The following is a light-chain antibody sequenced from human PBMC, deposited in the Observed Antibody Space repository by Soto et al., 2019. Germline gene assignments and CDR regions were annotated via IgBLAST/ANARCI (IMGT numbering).Light chain of an antibody. V-gene: IGLV2-14*03. CDR3: SSYTSSNTWV. CDR1: SSDVGGYNY. J-gene: IGLJ3*02. CDR2: DVS. Sequence: QSVLTQPASVSGSPGQSITISCTGTSSDVGGYNYVSWYQQHPGKAPKLMIYDVSNRPSGVSNRFSGSKSDNTASLTISGLQAEDEANYYCSSYTSSNTWVFGGGTQLTVL.